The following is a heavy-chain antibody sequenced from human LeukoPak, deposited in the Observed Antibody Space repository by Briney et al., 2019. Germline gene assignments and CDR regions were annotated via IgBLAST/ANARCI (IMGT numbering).Heavy chain of an antibody. CDR3: ARDRAKGYTPLDP. CDR1: GYTFKTYS. J-gene: IGHJ5*02. CDR2: IKPDNGNT. D-gene: IGHD1-1*01. V-gene: IGHV1-3*01. Sequence: ASVKVSCKASGYTFKTYSIHWVRQAPGQRLEWMGWIKPDNGNTRYSQTFQDRLTINRDTSASTAFMELSSLSSEDTAVYFCARDRAKGYTPLDPWGQGTLVTVSS.